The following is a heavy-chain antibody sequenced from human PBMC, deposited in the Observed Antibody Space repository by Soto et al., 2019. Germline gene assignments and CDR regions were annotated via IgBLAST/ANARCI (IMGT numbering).Heavy chain of an antibody. Sequence: EVQLVESGGGLVKPGGSLRLSCAASGFTFSSYSMNWVRQAPGKGLEWVSSISSSSSYIYYADSVKGRFTISRDNAKNSLYLEMNSLRAEDAAVYYCARDLKEQWLVHWGQGTLVTVSS. D-gene: IGHD6-19*01. CDR2: ISSSSSYI. CDR3: ARDLKEQWLVH. CDR1: GFTFSSYS. J-gene: IGHJ4*02. V-gene: IGHV3-21*01.